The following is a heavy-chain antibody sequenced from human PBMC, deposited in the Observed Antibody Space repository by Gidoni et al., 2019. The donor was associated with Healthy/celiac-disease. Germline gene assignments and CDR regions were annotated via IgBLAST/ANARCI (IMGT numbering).Heavy chain of an antibody. V-gene: IGHV3-66*01. CDR2: IYSGGST. CDR3: ARDYSSEDYFDC. CDR1: GFTVSSNY. Sequence: EVQLVESGGGLVQPGGSLSLSCAASGFTVSSNYMSWVRQAPGKGLEWVSVIYSGGSTYYADSVKGRFTISRDNSKNTLYLQMNSLRAEDTAVYYGARDYSSEDYFDCWGQGTLVTVSS. J-gene: IGHJ4*02. D-gene: IGHD5-18*01.